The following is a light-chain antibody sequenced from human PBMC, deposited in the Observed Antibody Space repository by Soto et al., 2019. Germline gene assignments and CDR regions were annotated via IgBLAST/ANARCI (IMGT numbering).Light chain of an antibody. CDR1: QNVNSYY. V-gene: IGKV3-20*01. Sequence: EIVLTQSPGTLSLPPGERATLSCRASQNVNSYYLAWYQQKPGQAPKLLIYSASSRATDIPDRFSGSGSGTDFTLTISRLDPEDSAVYYCQQFGGSPPVSFGGGTKVEIK. J-gene: IGKJ4*01. CDR3: QQFGGSPPVS. CDR2: SAS.